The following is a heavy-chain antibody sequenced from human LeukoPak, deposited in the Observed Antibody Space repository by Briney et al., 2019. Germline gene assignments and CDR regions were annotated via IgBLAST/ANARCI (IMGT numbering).Heavy chain of an antibody. CDR2: ISSSSSYI. V-gene: IGHV3-21*01. D-gene: IGHD5-18*01. CDR3: ARSEDTAMVSSY. CDR1: GFTFSSYS. J-gene: IGHJ4*02. Sequence: GGSLRLSCAASGFTFSSYSMNWVRQAPGKGLEWVSSISSSSSYIYYADSVKGRFTISRDNAKNSLYLQMNSLRAEDTAVYYCARSEDTAMVSSYWGQGTLVTVSS.